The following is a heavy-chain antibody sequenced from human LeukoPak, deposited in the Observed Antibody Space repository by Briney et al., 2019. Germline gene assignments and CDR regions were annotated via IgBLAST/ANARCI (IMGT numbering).Heavy chain of an antibody. V-gene: IGHV3-23*01. CDR1: GFTFSSYA. Sequence: GGSLRLSCAASGFTFSSYAMSWVRQAPGKGLEWVSAISGSGGSTYYADSVKGRFTISRDNSKNTLYLQMNSLRAEDTAVYYCAKDLLAPGYSSGWYNPIFDYWGQGTLVTVSS. J-gene: IGHJ4*02. CDR2: ISGSGGST. CDR3: AKDLLAPGYSSGWYNPIFDY. D-gene: IGHD6-19*01.